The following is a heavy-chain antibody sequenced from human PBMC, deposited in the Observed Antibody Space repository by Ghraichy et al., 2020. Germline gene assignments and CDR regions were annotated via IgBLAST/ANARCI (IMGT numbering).Heavy chain of an antibody. J-gene: IGHJ5*02. Sequence: SETLSLTCTVSGGSISSSSYYWGWIRQPPGKGLEWIGSIYYSGSTYYNPSLKSRVTISVDTSKNQFSLKLSSVTAADTAVYYCARHWLDCSGGSCYHNWFDPWGQGTLVTVSS. CDR3: ARHWLDCSGGSCYHNWFDP. D-gene: IGHD2-15*01. CDR1: GGSISSSSYY. CDR2: IYYSGST. V-gene: IGHV4-39*01.